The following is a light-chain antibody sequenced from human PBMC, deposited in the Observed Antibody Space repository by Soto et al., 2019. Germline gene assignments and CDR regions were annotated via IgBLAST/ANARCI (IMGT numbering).Light chain of an antibody. Sequence: EIVMTQSPATLSVSPGERATLSCRASQSVSSNLAWYQQKPGQAPRLLIYGASTRATGIPARFSGSGSGSESTPTISSLQSEDFAVYYCQQYNNWPPFTFGPGTKVDIK. J-gene: IGKJ3*01. CDR3: QQYNNWPPFT. CDR2: GAS. V-gene: IGKV3-15*01. CDR1: QSVSSN.